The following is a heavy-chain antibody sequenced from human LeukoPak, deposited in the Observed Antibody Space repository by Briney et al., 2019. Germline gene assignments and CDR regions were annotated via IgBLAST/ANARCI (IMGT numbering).Heavy chain of an antibody. J-gene: IGHJ4*02. Sequence: SETLSLTCAVYGGSFSGYYWSWIRQPPGKGLEWIGEINHSESTNYNPSLKSRVTISVDTSKNQFSLKLSSVTAADTAVYYCARNRNLWFGESNPFDYWGQGTLVTVSS. V-gene: IGHV4-34*01. D-gene: IGHD3-10*01. CDR2: INHSEST. CDR1: GGSFSGYY. CDR3: ARNRNLWFGESNPFDY.